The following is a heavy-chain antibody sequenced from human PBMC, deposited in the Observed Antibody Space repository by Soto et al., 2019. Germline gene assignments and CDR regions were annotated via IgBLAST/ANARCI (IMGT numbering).Heavy chain of an antibody. CDR2: IYYSGST. J-gene: IGHJ4*02. D-gene: IGHD3-22*01. V-gene: IGHV4-39*01. CDR1: GGPMSSRSYS. CDR3: ERQRYYESSGYYSDY. Sequence: ETLSLTGTVSGGPMSSRSYSWGWIRQHPGKGLEWIGSIYYSGSTYYNPSLKSRVTISVDTSKNQFSLKLSYVTAADTAVYYCERQRYYESSGYYSDYWGQGTLVTVSS.